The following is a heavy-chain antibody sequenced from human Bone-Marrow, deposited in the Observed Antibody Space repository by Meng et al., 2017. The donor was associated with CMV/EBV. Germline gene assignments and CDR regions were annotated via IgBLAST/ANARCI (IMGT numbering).Heavy chain of an antibody. Sequence: SCKSSGYTFTGYYMHWVRQAPGQGLEWMGWINPNSGGTNYAQKFQGRVTMTRDTSISTAYMELSRLRSDDTAVYYCARSLSGDGLNYWGQGTLVTVSS. CDR1: GYTFTGYY. V-gene: IGHV1-2*02. J-gene: IGHJ4*02. D-gene: IGHD7-27*01. CDR2: INPNSGGT. CDR3: ARSLSGDGLNY.